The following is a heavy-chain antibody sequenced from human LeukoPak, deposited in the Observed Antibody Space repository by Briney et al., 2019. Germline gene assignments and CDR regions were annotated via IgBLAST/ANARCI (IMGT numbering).Heavy chain of an antibody. CDR1: GFTFNNYA. Sequence: GGSLRLSCAASGFTFNNYAMSWVRQAPGRGLEWVSAISGSDGFTYYADSVKGRLTISRDNSKNTLYLQMNSLNAEDKAVYYFAKFLSGGCFGALSFDSWARDPLVPVSS. CDR3: AKFLSGGCFGALSFDS. D-gene: IGHD3-10*01. V-gene: IGHV3-23*01. CDR2: ISGSDGFT. J-gene: IGHJ4*02.